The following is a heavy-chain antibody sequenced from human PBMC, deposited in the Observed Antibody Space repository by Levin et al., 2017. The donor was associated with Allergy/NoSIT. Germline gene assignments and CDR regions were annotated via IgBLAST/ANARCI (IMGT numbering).Heavy chain of an antibody. Sequence: PGGSLRLSCAASGFTLSDHYMDWVRQAPGKGLEWVGRTRNKANSYTTEYAASVKGRFTISRDDSKNSLYLQMNSLKTEDTAVYYCSRVPGSSWSLSYMDVWGEGTTVTVSS. CDR1: GFTLSDHY. CDR2: TRNKANSYTT. D-gene: IGHD6-13*01. CDR3: SRVPGSSWSLSYMDV. V-gene: IGHV3-72*01. J-gene: IGHJ6*03.